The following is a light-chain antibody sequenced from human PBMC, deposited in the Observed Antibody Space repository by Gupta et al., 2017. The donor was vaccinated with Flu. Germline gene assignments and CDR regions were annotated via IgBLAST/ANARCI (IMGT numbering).Light chain of an antibody. Sequence: SALPPPVSVSGSPGQSISISCPGTSSDVGGYNYVSWYQQHPGKAPKLMIYEVSNRPSGVSNRCSGSKSGNTAALTISGRQAEDEADYYCSSYTSSSTLDWVFGGGTKLTVL. J-gene: IGLJ3*02. V-gene: IGLV2-14*01. CDR1: SSDVGGYNY. CDR3: SSYTSSSTLDWV. CDR2: EVS.